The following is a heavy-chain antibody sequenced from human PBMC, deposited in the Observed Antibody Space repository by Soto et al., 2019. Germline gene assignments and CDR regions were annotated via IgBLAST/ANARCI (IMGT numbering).Heavy chain of an antibody. J-gene: IGHJ4*02. V-gene: IGHV3-33*01. CDR2: IWYDGSNK. D-gene: IGHD2-15*01. CDR1: GFTFSSYG. Sequence: QVQLVESGGGVVQPGRSLRLSCAASGFTFSSYGMHWVRQAPGKGLEWVAVIWYDGSNKYYADSVKGRFTISRDNSNNTLYLQMNSLRAEDTAVYYCARERSHGGKIFGYWGQGTLVTVSS. CDR3: ARERSHGGKIFGY.